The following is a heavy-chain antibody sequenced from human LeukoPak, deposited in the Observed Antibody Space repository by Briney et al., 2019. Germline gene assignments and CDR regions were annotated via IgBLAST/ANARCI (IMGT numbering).Heavy chain of an antibody. D-gene: IGHD1-26*01. CDR1: GYTLTELS. J-gene: IGHJ4*02. CDR2: FDPEDGEA. Sequence: ASVKVSCKVSGYTLTELSMHWVPQAPGKGLGWMGGFDPEDGEAIYAQKFQGRVTMTEDTSTDTAYMELSSLRSDDTAVYYCATRVGATDYFDYWGQATLVTVSS. V-gene: IGHV1-24*01. CDR3: ATRVGATDYFDY.